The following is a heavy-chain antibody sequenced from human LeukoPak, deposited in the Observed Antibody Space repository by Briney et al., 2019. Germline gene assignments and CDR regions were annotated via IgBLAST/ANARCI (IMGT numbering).Heavy chain of an antibody. V-gene: IGHV1-2*02. J-gene: IGHJ4*02. CDR3: ATDNNGTLDY. CDR1: GYTFTDYY. D-gene: IGHD1-14*01. Sequence: ASVKVSCKASGYTFTDYYIHWVRRAPGQGLEWTGWIDPRSGGTRCTQKFQGRVTMTRDTSISTVYLDLSGMTFDDTALYYCATDNNGTLDYWGQGTLVTVSS. CDR2: IDPRSGGT.